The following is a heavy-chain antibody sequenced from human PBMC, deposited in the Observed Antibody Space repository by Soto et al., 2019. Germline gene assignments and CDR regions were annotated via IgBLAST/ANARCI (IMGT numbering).Heavy chain of an antibody. CDR1: GFTFSSYA. D-gene: IGHD4-17*01. CDR3: ARDLTTVTTLFDY. Sequence: GGSLRLSCAASGFTFSSYAMHWVRQAPGKGLEWVAVISYDGSNKYYADSVKGRFTISRDNSKNTLYLQMNSLRAEDTAVYYCARDLTTVTTLFDYWGQGTLVTVSS. CDR2: ISYDGSNK. V-gene: IGHV3-30-3*01. J-gene: IGHJ4*02.